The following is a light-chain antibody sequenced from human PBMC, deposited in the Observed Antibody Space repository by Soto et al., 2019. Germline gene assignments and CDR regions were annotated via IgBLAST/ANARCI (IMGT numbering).Light chain of an antibody. V-gene: IGKV3-11*01. CDR1: QSVSSY. J-gene: IGKJ2*01. CDR2: DAS. Sequence: EIVLPQSPATLSLSPGERATLSCRASQSVSSYLAWYQQKPGQAPRLLIYDASNRATGIPARFSGSGSGTDFTLTINSLEPGDFALYYCQQRSNWPTFGQGTKLEIK. CDR3: QQRSNWPT.